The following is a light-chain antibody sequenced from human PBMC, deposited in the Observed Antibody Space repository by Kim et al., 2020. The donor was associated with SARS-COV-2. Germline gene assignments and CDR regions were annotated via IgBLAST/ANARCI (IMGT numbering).Light chain of an antibody. CDR2: AAS. CDR3: QQTYSSFQIT. CDR1: QSVSTH. Sequence: CGGDSATITCRATQSVSTHVHWYQQKPGKAPKLLIYAASSLEDGVPSRFVGGGSGTDFTLTIYSLQPEDFATYFCQQTYSSFQITFGQGTRLEIK. J-gene: IGKJ5*01. V-gene: IGKV1-39*01.